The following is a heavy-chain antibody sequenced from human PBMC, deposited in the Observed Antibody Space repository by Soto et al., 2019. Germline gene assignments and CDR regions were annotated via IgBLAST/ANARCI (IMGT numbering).Heavy chain of an antibody. CDR1: GGSFSGYY. CDR2: INHSGST. V-gene: IGHV4-34*01. Sequence: SETLSLTCAVYGGSFSGYYWSWIRQPPWTGLEWIGEINHSGSTNYNPSLKSRVTISVDTSKNQFSLKLSSVTAADTAVYYCARRDARRPLSPLRWLCPCFDYWGQGTLVTVS. CDR3: ARRDARRPLSPLRWLCPCFDY. D-gene: IGHD4-17*01. J-gene: IGHJ4*02.